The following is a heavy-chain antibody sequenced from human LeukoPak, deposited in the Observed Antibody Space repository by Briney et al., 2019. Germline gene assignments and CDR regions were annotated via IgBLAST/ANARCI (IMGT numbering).Heavy chain of an antibody. D-gene: IGHD3-10*01. Sequence: GGSLRLSCAASGFTFKNYAMHWVRQAPGKGLEWVALISYDGSNKYDADSVKGRFTISRDNSKNTLYLQMNSLRGEDTAVYYCARDFGPVAFDIWGQRTLVSVSS. J-gene: IGHJ3*02. CDR2: ISYDGSNK. CDR3: ARDFGPVAFDI. V-gene: IGHV3-30-3*01. CDR1: GFTFKNYA.